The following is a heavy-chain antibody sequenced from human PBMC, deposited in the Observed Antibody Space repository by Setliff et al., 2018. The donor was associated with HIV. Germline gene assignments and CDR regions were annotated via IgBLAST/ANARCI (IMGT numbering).Heavy chain of an antibody. Sequence: SETLSLTCAVSGGSISSSNWWSWVRQPPGKGLQWIGTLHHSESSHYNPSLKSRLTMSLDTSKNQFSMKLRSVTAADTALYFFDYWGQGKLVTVSS. CDR2: LHHSESS. V-gene: IGHV4-4*02. CDR3: DY. J-gene: IGHJ4*02. CDR1: GGSISSSNW.